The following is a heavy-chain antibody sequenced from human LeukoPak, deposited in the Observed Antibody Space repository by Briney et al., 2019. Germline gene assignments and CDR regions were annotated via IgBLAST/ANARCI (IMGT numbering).Heavy chain of an antibody. CDR2: ISSSSSTI. Sequence: GGSLRLSCAASGFTFSSYSMNWVRQAPGKGLEWVSYISSSSSTIYYADSVKGRFTISRDNAKNSLYLQMNSLRAEDTAVYYCARDIEVAGYYYYYYGMDVWGQGTTVTVSS. V-gene: IGHV3-48*01. CDR1: GFTFSSYS. D-gene: IGHD2-21*01. CDR3: ARDIEVAGYYYYYYGMDV. J-gene: IGHJ6*02.